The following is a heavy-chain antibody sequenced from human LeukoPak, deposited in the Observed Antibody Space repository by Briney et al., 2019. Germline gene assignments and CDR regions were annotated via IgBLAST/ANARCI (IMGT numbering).Heavy chain of an antibody. J-gene: IGHJ5*02. CDR3: ARSIGNWFDP. CDR2: IKQDGSEK. D-gene: IGHD6-6*01. Sequence: GGSLRLSCAASGFTFSSYWMSWVRQAPGKGLEWVANIKQDGSEKYSVDSVKGRFTISRDNAKNSLYVQMNSLRVEDTAVYYCARSIGNWFDPWGQGTLVTVSS. V-gene: IGHV3-7*01. CDR1: GFTFSSYW.